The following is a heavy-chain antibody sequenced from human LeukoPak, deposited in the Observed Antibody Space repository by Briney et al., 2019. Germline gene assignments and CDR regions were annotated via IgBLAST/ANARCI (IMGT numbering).Heavy chain of an antibody. CDR2: LNPSRGTT. CDR1: GYNFSSYY. J-gene: IGHJ4*02. CDR3: ARDATRGIGGSYDLDF. V-gene: IGHV1-46*01. D-gene: IGHD3-16*01. Sequence: GASVKLSCKASGYNFSSYYIQWVRQDPGQGLEWMGLLNPSRGTTAYGPKFQGRVTMTRDTSSNTVYMELRGLRSDDTAIYYCARDATRGIGGSYDLDFWGQGSLVTVSS.